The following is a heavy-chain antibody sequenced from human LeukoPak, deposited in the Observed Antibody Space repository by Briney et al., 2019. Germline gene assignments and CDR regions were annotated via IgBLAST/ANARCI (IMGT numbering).Heavy chain of an antibody. CDR3: AKGSTSYYYYYMVV. J-gene: IGHJ6*03. Sequence: ASVKVSCQASGYTFTSYYMHWLRQAPGQGLEGMGIINPSGGSTSYAQKFQGRVTMTRDTSTSTVYMELSSLRSEDTAVYYCAKGSTSYYYYYMVVWGKGTTVTVSS. CDR2: INPSGGST. D-gene: IGHD2-2*01. V-gene: IGHV1-46*01. CDR1: GYTFTSYY.